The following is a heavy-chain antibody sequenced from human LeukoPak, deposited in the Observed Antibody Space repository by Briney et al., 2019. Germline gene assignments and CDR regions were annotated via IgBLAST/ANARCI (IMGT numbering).Heavy chain of an antibody. CDR2: ISSSSSYI. CDR3: ARDSGGPHWYDILTGYSYYYYYGMDV. Sequence: GGSLRLSCAASGFTFSSYRMNWVRQPPGKGLEWDSSISSSSSYIYYADSVKGRLTISRDNAKNSLYLQMNSLRAEDTAVYYCARDSGGPHWYDILTGYSYYYYYGMDVWGQGTTVTVSS. CDR1: GFTFSSYR. J-gene: IGHJ6*02. D-gene: IGHD3-9*01. V-gene: IGHV3-21*01.